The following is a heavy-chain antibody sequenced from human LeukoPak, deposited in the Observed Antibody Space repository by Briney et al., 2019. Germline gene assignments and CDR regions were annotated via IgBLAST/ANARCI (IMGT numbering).Heavy chain of an antibody. CDR3: AKDRGYYGSGSYYKRDAFVI. CDR1: GFTFSSYA. CDR2: ISSNGGST. V-gene: IGHV3-64*01. D-gene: IGHD3-10*01. J-gene: IGHJ3*02. Sequence: GGSLRLSCAASGFTFSSYAMHWVRQAPGKGLEYVSAISSNGGSTYYANSVKGRFTISRDNSKNTLYLQMGSLRAEDMAVYYCAKDRGYYGSGSYYKRDAFVIWGQGTMVTVSS.